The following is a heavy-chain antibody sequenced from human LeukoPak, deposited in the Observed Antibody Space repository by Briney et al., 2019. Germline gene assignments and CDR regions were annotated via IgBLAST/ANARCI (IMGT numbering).Heavy chain of an antibody. V-gene: IGHV3-23*01. Sequence: GGSLRLSCAASGFTFSSYAMSWVRQAPGKGLEWVSGISGSGGSTNYADSVKGRFTISRDNSKNTLYLQMHSLRAEDTAVYYCAKRPRTNYDSSGYYIEHYFDYWGQGTLVTVSS. J-gene: IGHJ4*02. CDR1: GFTFSSYA. D-gene: IGHD3-22*01. CDR3: AKRPRTNYDSSGYYIEHYFDY. CDR2: ISGSGGST.